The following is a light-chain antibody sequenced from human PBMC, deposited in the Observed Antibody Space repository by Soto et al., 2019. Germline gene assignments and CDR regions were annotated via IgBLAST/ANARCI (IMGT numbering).Light chain of an antibody. CDR3: TSYTTSSTGV. V-gene: IGLV2-14*01. Sequence: QSALTQPASVSGSPGQSITISCSGTSSDVGFYNYVSWFQQYPGKAPKLMIFEVTNRPSGVSDRFSGSKSDNTASLTISGLQADDEAAYFCTSYTTSSTGVFGGGTKLTVL. CDR1: SSDVGFYNY. CDR2: EVT. J-gene: IGLJ3*02.